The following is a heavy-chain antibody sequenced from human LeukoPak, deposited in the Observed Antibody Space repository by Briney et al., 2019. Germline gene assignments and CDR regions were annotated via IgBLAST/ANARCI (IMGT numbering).Heavy chain of an antibody. CDR3: ARANSPGYSSSWYVDY. V-gene: IGHV4-34*01. Sequence: SETLSLTCAVYGGSFSGYYWSWIRQPPGKGLEWIGEINHSGSTNYNPSLKSRVTISVDTSKNQFSLKLRSVTAADTAVYYCARANSPGYSSSWYVDYWGQGTLVTVSS. CDR2: INHSGST. D-gene: IGHD6-13*01. CDR1: GGSFSGYY. J-gene: IGHJ4*02.